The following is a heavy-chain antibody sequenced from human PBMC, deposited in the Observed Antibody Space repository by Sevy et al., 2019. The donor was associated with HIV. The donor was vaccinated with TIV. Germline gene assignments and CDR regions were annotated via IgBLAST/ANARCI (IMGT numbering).Heavy chain of an antibody. V-gene: IGHV3-23*01. Sequence: GGSLRLSCAASRFTFSTYAMSWVRQAPGKGLEWVSAITGSGGTTYYVDSVRGRLTISRDNSKSTLFLQMNSLTAEDTAVYYCAKEAPGYNYDTSGSFDYWGQGILVTVSS. CDR1: RFTFSTYA. D-gene: IGHD3-22*01. CDR3: AKEAPGYNYDTSGSFDY. J-gene: IGHJ4*02. CDR2: ITGSGGTT.